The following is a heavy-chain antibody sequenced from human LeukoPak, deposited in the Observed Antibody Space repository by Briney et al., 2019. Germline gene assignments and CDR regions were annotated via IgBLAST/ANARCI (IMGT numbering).Heavy chain of an antibody. V-gene: IGHV3-30*02. Sequence: GGSLRLSCTASGFILRDYGMHWVRQAPGKGLEWVAFVRFGGSGKYYADSVKGRFIISRDDSENTLYLQLNSLRVEDTGLYYCAKEDGVGGLDYWGQGTLVTVSA. CDR2: VRFGGSGK. CDR1: GFILRDYG. J-gene: IGHJ4*02. CDR3: AKEDGVGGLDY. D-gene: IGHD3-16*01.